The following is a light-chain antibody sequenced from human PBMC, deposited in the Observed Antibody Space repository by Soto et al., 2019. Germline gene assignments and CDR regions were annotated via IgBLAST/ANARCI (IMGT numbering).Light chain of an antibody. CDR2: GAS. V-gene: IGKV3-20*01. J-gene: IGKJ5*01. Sequence: EIVLTQSPGTLSLSPGERATLSCRASQTVTRNYLAWHQQKPGQTPRLLVYGASSRATGIPDRFSGSGSGTDFTLTISRLEPEDFAVYYCQQYGSSPLITFGQGTRLEIK. CDR3: QQYGSSPLIT. CDR1: QTVTRNY.